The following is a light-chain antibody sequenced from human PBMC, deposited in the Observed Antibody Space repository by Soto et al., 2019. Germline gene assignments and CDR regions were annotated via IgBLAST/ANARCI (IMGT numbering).Light chain of an antibody. CDR2: GNS. CDR1: SSNIGAGYD. CDR3: QSYESSLSVNYV. Sequence: QSVLTQPPSVSGAPGQRVTISCTGSSSNIGAGYDVHWYQQLPGTAPKLLIYGNSNRPSGVPDRFSGSKSGTSASLALTGLQAEDEADYYCQSYESSLSVNYVFGTGTKVTVL. V-gene: IGLV1-40*01. J-gene: IGLJ1*01.